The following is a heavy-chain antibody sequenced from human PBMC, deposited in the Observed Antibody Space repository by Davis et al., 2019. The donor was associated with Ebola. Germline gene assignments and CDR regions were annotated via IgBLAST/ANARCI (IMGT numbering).Heavy chain of an antibody. Sequence: ASVKVSCKASGYTFTSYAMNWVRQAPGQRLEWMGWINAGNGNTKYSQKVQGRITISSDTSASTVYMELSSLRSEDTAVYYCARDKGSSYYFDYWGQGTLVTVSS. CDR2: INAGNGNT. V-gene: IGHV1-3*01. CDR1: GYTFTSYA. J-gene: IGHJ4*02. D-gene: IGHD6-6*01. CDR3: ARDKGSSYYFDY.